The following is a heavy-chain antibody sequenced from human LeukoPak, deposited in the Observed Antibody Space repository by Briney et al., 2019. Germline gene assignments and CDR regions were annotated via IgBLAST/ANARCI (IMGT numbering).Heavy chain of an antibody. D-gene: IGHD1-26*01. CDR3: AKDWGQRGVGASLGH. CDR1: GFTFSSYG. CDR2: ISYDGSNK. Sequence: GGSLRLSCAASGFTFSSYGMHWVRQAPGKGLEWVAVISYDGSNKYYADSVKGRFTISRDNSKNTLYLQINSLRHEDTAVYYCAKDWGQRGVGASLGHWGQGTLVIVSS. V-gene: IGHV3-30*18. J-gene: IGHJ4*02.